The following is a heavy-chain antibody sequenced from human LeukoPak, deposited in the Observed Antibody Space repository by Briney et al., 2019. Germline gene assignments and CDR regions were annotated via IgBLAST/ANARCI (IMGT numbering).Heavy chain of an antibody. CDR3: AKDLRDSVQASSWYMGRSYYYGMDV. CDR1: GYTFTSYD. D-gene: IGHD6-13*01. CDR2: MNPNSGNT. V-gene: IGHV1-8*01. J-gene: IGHJ6*02. Sequence: ASVKVSCKASGYTFTSYDINWVRQATGQGLEWMGWMNPNSGNTGYAQKFQGRVTITADKSTSTAYMELSSLRSEDTAVYYCAKDLRDSVQASSWYMGRSYYYGMDVWGQGTTVTVSS.